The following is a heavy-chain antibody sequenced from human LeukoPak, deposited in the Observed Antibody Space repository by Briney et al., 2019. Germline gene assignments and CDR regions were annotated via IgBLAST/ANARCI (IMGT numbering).Heavy chain of an antibody. CDR3: ARDPYCSGGSCYPFDY. J-gene: IGHJ4*02. V-gene: IGHV4-38-2*02. CDR2: IYHSGST. Sequence: PSETLSLTCAVSGYSISSGYYWGWIRQPPGEGLEWIGSIYHSGSTHYNPPLKSRVTISVDTSKNQFSLKLTSVTAADTAVYYCARDPYCSGGSCYPFDYWGQGTLVTVSS. D-gene: IGHD2-15*01. CDR1: GYSISSGYY.